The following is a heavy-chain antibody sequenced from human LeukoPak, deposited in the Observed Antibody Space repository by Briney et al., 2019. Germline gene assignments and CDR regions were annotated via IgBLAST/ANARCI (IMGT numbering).Heavy chain of an antibody. D-gene: IGHD3-16*01. CDR3: ARVGGGFYYMDV. J-gene: IGHJ6*03. CDR1: GFTFSNSG. CDR2: ISSSSSYI. Sequence: GGSLRLSCAASGFTFSNSGMNWVRQAPGKGLEWVSSISSSSSYIYYADSVKGRFTISRDNAKNSLYLQMNSLRAEDTAVYYCARVGGGFYYMDVWGKETTVTVSS. V-gene: IGHV3-21*01.